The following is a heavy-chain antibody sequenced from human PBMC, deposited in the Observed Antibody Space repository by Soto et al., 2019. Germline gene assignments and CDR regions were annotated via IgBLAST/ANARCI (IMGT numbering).Heavy chain of an antibody. CDR2: IFYTGTT. V-gene: IGHV4-39*02. CDR1: GGSINYNSYY. D-gene: IGHD2-2*01. CDR3: ARLVVVAPVANA. Sequence: SETLSLTCSVSGGSINYNSYYWGWIRQPPGKGLGWVGGIFYTGTTYYSPSLKDRVTISVDTSKNSFSLNLTSVTAADTAVYFCARLVVVAPVANAWGQGTLVTVSS. J-gene: IGHJ5*02.